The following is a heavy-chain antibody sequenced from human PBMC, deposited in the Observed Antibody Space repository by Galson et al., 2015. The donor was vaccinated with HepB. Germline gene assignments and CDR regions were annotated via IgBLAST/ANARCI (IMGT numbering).Heavy chain of an antibody. V-gene: IGHV4-4*07. CDR2: MYTSEST. D-gene: IGHD2-8*01. Sequence: ETLSLTCTVSGGSISSYYWSWIRQPAGKGLEWIGRMYTSESTNYNPSLKSRVTMSLDTSKNQFSLKLSSVTAADTAVYYCARGGTAAGHIVLMVYAHDRFDYWGQGTLVTVSS. CDR3: ARGGTAAGHIVLMVYAHDRFDY. J-gene: IGHJ4*02. CDR1: GGSISSYY.